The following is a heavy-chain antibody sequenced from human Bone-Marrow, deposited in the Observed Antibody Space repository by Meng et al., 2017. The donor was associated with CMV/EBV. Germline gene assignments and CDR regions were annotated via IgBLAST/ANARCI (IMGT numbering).Heavy chain of an antibody. V-gene: IGHV1-18*01. CDR2: ISVYNGNT. J-gene: IGHJ4*02. CDR3: ARSKHREVRGNFDY. CDR1: GYSFTSYD. Sequence: ASVKVSCKAFGYSFTSYDIDWVRQAPGQGLEWMGWISVYNGNTNYVQSLQGRVTMTTDTSTSTAYMEMRSLRSDDTAVYYCARSKHREVRGNFDYWGQGTLVTVSS. D-gene: IGHD3-10*01.